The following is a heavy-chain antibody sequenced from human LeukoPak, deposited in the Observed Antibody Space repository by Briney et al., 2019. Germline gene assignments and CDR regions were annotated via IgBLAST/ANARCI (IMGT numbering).Heavy chain of an antibody. V-gene: IGHV4-4*07. D-gene: IGHD3-22*01. J-gene: IGHJ4*02. CDR1: GGSISSYY. CDR2: IYTSGST. Sequence: SETLSLTCTVSGGSISSYYWSWIRQPAGKGLEWIGRIYTSGSTNYNPSLKSRVIISVDTSKNQFSLKLSSVTAADTAVYYCARAGHYYYDSSGYYYWGQGTLVTVSS. CDR3: ARAGHYYYDSSGYYY.